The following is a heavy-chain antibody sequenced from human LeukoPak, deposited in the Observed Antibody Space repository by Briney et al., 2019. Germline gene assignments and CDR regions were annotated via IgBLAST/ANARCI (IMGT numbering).Heavy chain of an antibody. CDR3: ARDLSGRYYYGMDV. V-gene: IGHV1-69*04. J-gene: IGHJ6*02. CDR2: IIPILGIA. D-gene: IGHD5-12*01. CDR1: GGTFSSYA. Sequence: ASVKVCCKASGGTFSSYAISRVRQAPGQGLEWMGRIIPILGIANYAQKFQGRVTITADKSTSTAYMELSSLRSEDTAVYYCARDLSGRYYYGMDVWGQGTTVTVSS.